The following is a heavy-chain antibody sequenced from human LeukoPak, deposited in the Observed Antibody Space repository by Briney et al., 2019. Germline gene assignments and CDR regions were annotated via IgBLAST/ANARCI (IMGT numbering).Heavy chain of an antibody. V-gene: IGHV4-30-4*08. J-gene: IGHJ3*02. Sequence: SQTLSLTCTVSGGSISSGDYYWSWIRQPPGKGLEWIGYIYYSGSTYYNPSLKSRVTISVDTSKNQFSLKLSSVTAADTAVYYCARAGYCSSTSCFRVDIWGQGTMVTVSS. CDR2: IYYSGST. D-gene: IGHD2-2*03. CDR1: GGSISSGDYY. CDR3: ARAGYCSSTSCFRVDI.